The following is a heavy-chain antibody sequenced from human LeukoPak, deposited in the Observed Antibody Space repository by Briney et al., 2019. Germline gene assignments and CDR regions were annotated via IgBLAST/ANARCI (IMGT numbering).Heavy chain of an antibody. Sequence: GGSLRLSCAASGFTFTTYGMNWVRQAPGKGLEWVSYISRSSGHIYYADSVKGRFTISRDNAKNSLYLQVNSLRAEDTTVYYCARDIGNYYDSSAYPFDYWGQGSLVTVSS. D-gene: IGHD3-22*01. CDR2: ISRSSGHI. V-gene: IGHV3-21*01. CDR3: ARDIGNYYDSSAYPFDY. J-gene: IGHJ4*02. CDR1: GFTFTTYG.